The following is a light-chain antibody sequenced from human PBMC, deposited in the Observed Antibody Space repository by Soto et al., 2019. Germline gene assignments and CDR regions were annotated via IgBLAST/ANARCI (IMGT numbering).Light chain of an antibody. V-gene: IGLV2-8*01. CDR1: SSDIGTYNY. CDR2: EVT. Sequence: SVLTQPPSASWSPGQSVTISCTGTSSDIGTYNYVSWYQQHPGKAPKVLIYEVTKRPSGVPDRFSGSKSGNTASLTVSGLQAEDEADYYCSSYAGSNPYVFGTGTKVTVL. J-gene: IGLJ1*01. CDR3: SSYAGSNPYV.